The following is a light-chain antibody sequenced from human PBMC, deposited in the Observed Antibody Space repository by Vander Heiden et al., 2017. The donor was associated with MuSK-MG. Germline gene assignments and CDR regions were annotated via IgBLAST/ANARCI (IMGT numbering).Light chain of an antibody. V-gene: IGKV1-5*03. CDR1: QSISSW. CDR3: QQDNSYRVT. J-gene: IGKJ3*01. Sequence: DIQMTQSRYTRSASVGDRVTITCRASQSISSWFAWYHQKPGKAPKLLIYKASSLVSGVPSRFSGSGSGTSFTLTISSLQPDDFATYYCQQDNSYRVTFGHGTKVDIK. CDR2: KAS.